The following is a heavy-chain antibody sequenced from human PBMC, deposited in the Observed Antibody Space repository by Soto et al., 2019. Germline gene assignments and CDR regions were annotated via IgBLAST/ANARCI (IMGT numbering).Heavy chain of an antibody. CDR2: ISYDGSNK. V-gene: IGHV3-30-3*01. CDR1: GFTFSSYA. Sequence: QVQLVESGGGVVQPGRSLRLSCAASGFTFSSYAMHWVRQAPGKGLEWVAVISYDGSNKYYADSVKGRFTISRDNSKNTLYLQMNSLRAEDTAVYYCARVYGDYAYYYYYYGIDVWGQGTTVTVSS. D-gene: IGHD4-17*01. J-gene: IGHJ6*02. CDR3: ARVYGDYAYYYYYYGIDV.